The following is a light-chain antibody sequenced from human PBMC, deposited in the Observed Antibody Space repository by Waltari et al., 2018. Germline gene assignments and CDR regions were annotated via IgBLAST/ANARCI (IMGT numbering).Light chain of an antibody. CDR3: HSRDTSSTRV. V-gene: IGLV3-19*01. Sequence: SSELTQDPAVSVALGQTVRITCQGDNLRRYYASWYQKRPGQAPILVLYGQNNRPSGIPDRFSGSISGNTASLTITGAQAEDEADYYCHSRDTSSTRVFGGGTRLTV. CDR1: NLRRYY. J-gene: IGLJ2*01. CDR2: GQN.